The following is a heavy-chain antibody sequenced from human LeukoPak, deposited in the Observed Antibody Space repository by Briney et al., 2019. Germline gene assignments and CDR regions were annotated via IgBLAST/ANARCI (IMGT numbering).Heavy chain of an antibody. J-gene: IGHJ5*02. CDR2: IYYSGST. CDR3: ARIRHYYDFWSGPYNWFDP. V-gene: IGHV4-59*08. CDR1: GGSISSYY. Sequence: SETLSLTCTVSGGSISSYYWSWIRQPPGKGLEWIGYIYYSGSTNYNPSLKSRVTISVDTSKNQFSLKLSSVTAADTAVYYCARIRHYYDFWSGPYNWFDPWGQGTLATVSS. D-gene: IGHD3-3*01.